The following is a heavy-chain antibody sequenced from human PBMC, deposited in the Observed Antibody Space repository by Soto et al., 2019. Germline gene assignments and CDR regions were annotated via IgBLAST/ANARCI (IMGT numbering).Heavy chain of an antibody. CDR1: GCTLSSYA. J-gene: IGHJ6*02. Sequence: EVQLLESGGGLVQPGGSLRLSCAASGCTLSSYAMSWVRQAPGKGLEWVSAISGSGGSTYYADSVKGRFTISRDNSKNTLYLQMNSLRAEDTAVYYCAKKRIAARGDGMDVWGQGTTVTVSS. CDR3: AKKRIAARGDGMDV. V-gene: IGHV3-23*01. D-gene: IGHD6-6*01. CDR2: ISGSGGST.